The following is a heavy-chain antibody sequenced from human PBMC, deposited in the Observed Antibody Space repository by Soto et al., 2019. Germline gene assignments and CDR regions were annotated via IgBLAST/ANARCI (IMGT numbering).Heavy chain of an antibody. CDR2: IYNSGST. Sequence: QVQLQESGPGLVKPSETLSLTCTVSGGSISSYYWTWIRQPPGKGLEWIGFIYNSGSTHYNPSLRSRVTISVDTSKNKFSLKPRSVTAADTAVYYCASMGYHYGSGSYPLDYWGQGTLVTVSS. D-gene: IGHD3-10*01. CDR1: GGSISSYY. J-gene: IGHJ4*02. V-gene: IGHV4-59*08. CDR3: ASMGYHYGSGSYPLDY.